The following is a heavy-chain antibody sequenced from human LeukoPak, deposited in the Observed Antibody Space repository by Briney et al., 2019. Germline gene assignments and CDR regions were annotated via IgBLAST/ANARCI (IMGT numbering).Heavy chain of an antibody. V-gene: IGHV1-18*01. CDR2: ISAYNGNT. D-gene: IGHD2-15*01. Sequence: ASVKVSCKASGYTFTSYGISWVRQAPGQGLEWMGWISAYNGNTSYAQKLQGRVTMTTDTSTSTAYMELRSLRSDDTAVYYCAGIWASDDAFDIWGQGTMVTVSS. CDR1: GYTFTSYG. J-gene: IGHJ3*02. CDR3: AGIWASDDAFDI.